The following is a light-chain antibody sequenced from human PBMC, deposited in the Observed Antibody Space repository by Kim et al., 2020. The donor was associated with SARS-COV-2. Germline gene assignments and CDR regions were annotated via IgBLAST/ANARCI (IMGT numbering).Light chain of an antibody. CDR3: NSRDTNDIVQ. CDR1: SIRSYY. J-gene: IGLJ2*01. Sequence: VALGQPVRITCQGDSIRSYYATWYQQKPGQAPILLIYGKNNRPSGIPDRFSGSSSGNTASLTITGTQAGDEADYYCNSRDTNDIVQFGGGTQLTVL. V-gene: IGLV3-19*01. CDR2: GKN.